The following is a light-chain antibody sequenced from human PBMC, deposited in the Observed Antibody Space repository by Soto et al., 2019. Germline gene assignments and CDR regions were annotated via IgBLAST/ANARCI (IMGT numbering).Light chain of an antibody. V-gene: IGKV1-39*01. CDR3: QQYNNGLFIT. CDR2: AAS. J-gene: IGKJ5*01. Sequence: DSHMAIAPWCTYASVGDTVIITCRASQSISSYLNWYQQKPGKAPKFLIYAASSLQSGVPSRFSGSGSGTDFTLTISRLQPEDFAVYYCQQYNNGLFITFGQGTRLEI. CDR1: QSISSY.